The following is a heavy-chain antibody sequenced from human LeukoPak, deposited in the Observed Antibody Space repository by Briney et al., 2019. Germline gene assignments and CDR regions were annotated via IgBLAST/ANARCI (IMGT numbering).Heavy chain of an antibody. Sequence: PGGSLRLSCAASGFTFSSYWMTWVRQAPGKGLEWVANIKQDGREQYYADSVKGRFTISRDNAKNTLYLQMNSLRAEDTAVYYCANGYGDYGFYFDYWGQGTLVTVSS. D-gene: IGHD4-17*01. J-gene: IGHJ4*02. CDR3: ANGYGDYGFYFDY. CDR1: GFTFSSYW. CDR2: IKQDGREQ. V-gene: IGHV3-7*03.